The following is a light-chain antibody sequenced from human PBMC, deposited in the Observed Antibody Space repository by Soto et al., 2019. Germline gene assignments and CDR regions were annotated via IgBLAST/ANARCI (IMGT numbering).Light chain of an antibody. Sequence: QSALTQPRSVSGSPGQSVTISCTGTSSNVGGYNYVSWYQQNPGKAPKLMIYDASKRPSGVPDRFSGSKSGNAASLTISGLQAEDEAAYYCCSYAASYTLVFGGGTKLTVL. CDR3: CSYAASYTLV. CDR1: SSNVGGYNY. CDR2: DAS. J-gene: IGLJ2*01. V-gene: IGLV2-11*01.